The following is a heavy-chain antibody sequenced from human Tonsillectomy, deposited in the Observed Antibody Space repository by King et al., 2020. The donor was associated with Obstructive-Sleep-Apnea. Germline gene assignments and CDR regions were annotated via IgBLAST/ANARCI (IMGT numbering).Heavy chain of an antibody. CDR3: ASRTTGPDYYYYGMDV. V-gene: IGHV1-69*01. CDR1: VRTFSTYA. J-gene: IGHJ6*02. D-gene: IGHD4-11*01. Sequence: QLVQSGAAVKKPGSSVEVSCKASVRTFSTYAISWWRQAPGQGLEWLGGIIPVYGTSNYAQKFQGRVTITADESTSTAYMELSSLRSEDTAVYYCASRTTGPDYYYYGMDVWGQGTTVTVSS. CDR2: IIPVYGTS.